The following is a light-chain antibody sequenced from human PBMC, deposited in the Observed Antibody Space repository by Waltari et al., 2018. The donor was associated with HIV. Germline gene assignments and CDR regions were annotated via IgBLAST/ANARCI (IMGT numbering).Light chain of an antibody. J-gene: IGLJ2*01. V-gene: IGLV1-47*01. CDR1: IANIVSTG. Sequence: QSVLTPPRSASGPPGHRVTISCSGSIANIVSTGAYWYQQFPGTAPKLLHVRNNQRSSGVHDRSSGSKSGTSASLAISGLRSEDEDGYYCAAWVDSRSVVFGGGTKLTVL. CDR3: AAWVDSRSVV. CDR2: RNN.